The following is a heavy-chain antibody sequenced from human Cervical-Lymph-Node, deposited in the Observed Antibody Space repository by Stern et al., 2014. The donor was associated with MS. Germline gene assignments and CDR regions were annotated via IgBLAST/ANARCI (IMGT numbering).Heavy chain of an antibody. Sequence: QVTLRESGPTLVKPTQSLTLTCTFSGFSFTNSGVGVGWIRQPPGKALEWLAVIYWDDDHYYSPSLKRRLTIIKDTSENQVVLTMTNMDPADTATYFCVHSSGTVFGVISDYAFGVWGKGAMVTVSS. CDR2: IYWDDDH. V-gene: IGHV2-5*02. CDR1: GFSFTNSGVG. CDR3: VHSSGTVFGVISDYAFGV. D-gene: IGHD3-3*01. J-gene: IGHJ3*01.